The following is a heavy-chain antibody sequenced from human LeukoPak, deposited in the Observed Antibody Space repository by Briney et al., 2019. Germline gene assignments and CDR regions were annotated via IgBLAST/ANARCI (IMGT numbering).Heavy chain of an antibody. Sequence: ASGKVSCKASGYTFTSYYMHWVRQAPGQGLEWMGIINPSGGSTSYAQKFQGRVTMTRDTSTSTVYMELSSLRSEDTAVYYCARERSDYDILTGYQGYFDYWGQGTLVTVSS. CDR1: GYTFTSYY. D-gene: IGHD3-9*01. CDR3: ARERSDYDILTGYQGYFDY. J-gene: IGHJ4*02. V-gene: IGHV1-46*01. CDR2: INPSGGST.